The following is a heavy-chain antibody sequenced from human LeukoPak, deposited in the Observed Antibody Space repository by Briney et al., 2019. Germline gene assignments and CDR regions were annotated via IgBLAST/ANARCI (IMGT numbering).Heavy chain of an antibody. CDR1: GFTFSSYA. J-gene: IGHJ4*02. D-gene: IGHD3-16*01. V-gene: IGHV3-30-3*01. CDR3: ARATSPITFGGVRLIDY. CDR2: ISYDGSNK. Sequence: GGSLRLSCAASGFTFSSYAMHWVRQAPGKGLEWVAVISYDGSNKYYADSVKGRFTISRDNAKNSLYLQMNSLRAEDTAVYYCARATSPITFGGVRLIDYWGQGTLVTVSS.